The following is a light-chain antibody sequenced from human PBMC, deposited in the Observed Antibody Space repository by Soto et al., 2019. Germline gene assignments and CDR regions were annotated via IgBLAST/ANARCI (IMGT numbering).Light chain of an antibody. J-gene: IGLJ1*01. CDR1: SSDVGGYNY. CDR2: EVS. Sequence: QSALTQPASVSGSPEQSITISCTGTSSDVGGYNYVSWYQQHPGKAPKLMIYEVSTRPSGVSNRFSGSKSANTASLTISGLQAEDEADYYCSSYTSSSTLVFGTGTKLTVL. V-gene: IGLV2-14*01. CDR3: SSYTSSSTLV.